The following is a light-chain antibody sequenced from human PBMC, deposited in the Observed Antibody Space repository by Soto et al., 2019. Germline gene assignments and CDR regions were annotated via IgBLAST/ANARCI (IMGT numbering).Light chain of an antibody. Sequence: EVVLTQSPGTLSLSPGERATLSCRASQSVSSGYLAWYQQKPGQTPRLLIYGTSNRATGIPDRFSGSGSGTDFTLTISRLEPEDFAAYYCQQFNRPTWTVGQGTKVDIK. J-gene: IGKJ1*01. CDR1: QSVSSGY. CDR3: QQFNRPTWT. V-gene: IGKV3-20*01. CDR2: GTS.